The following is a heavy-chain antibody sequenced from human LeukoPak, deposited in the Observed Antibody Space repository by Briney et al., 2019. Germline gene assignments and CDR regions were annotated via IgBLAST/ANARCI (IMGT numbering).Heavy chain of an antibody. V-gene: IGHV1-69*04. Sequence: GSSVKVSCKASGGTFSSYTISWVRQAPGQGLEWMGRIIPILGIANYAQKFQGRVTITADKSTITAYMELSSLRSEDTAVYYCARESVVGATVGYYCYMDVWGKGTTVTVS. CDR2: IIPILGIA. J-gene: IGHJ6*03. CDR3: ARESVVGATVGYYCYMDV. D-gene: IGHD1-26*01. CDR1: GGTFSSYT.